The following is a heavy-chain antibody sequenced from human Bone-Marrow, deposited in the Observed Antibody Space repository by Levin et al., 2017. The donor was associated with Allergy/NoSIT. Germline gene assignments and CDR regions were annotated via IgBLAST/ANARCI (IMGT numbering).Heavy chain of an antibody. J-gene: IGHJ4*02. V-gene: IGHV3-53*01. D-gene: IGHD6-13*01. CDR2: IYSGGST. CDR3: ARDRHIAAAGTGGGSRYFDY. Sequence: GGSLRLSCAASGFTVSNNYMSWVRQAPGKGLEWVSVIYSGGSTYYADSVKGRFTISRDKSKNTLYLQMNSLRAEDTAVYYFARDRHIAAAGTGGGSRYFDYWGQGALVTVSP. CDR1: GFTVSNNY.